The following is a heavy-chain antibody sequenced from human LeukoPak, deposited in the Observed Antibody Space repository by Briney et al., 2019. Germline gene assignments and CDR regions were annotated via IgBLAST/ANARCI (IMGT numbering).Heavy chain of an antibody. CDR3: VRGDFDY. Sequence: PGGSLRLSCATSEFTFTKYWMSWVRQAPGRGLEWVATTNNYGGEKYHVDSVKGRFTISGDNTKNSLDLQMNNLRVEDTAVYHCVRGDFDYWGQGVLVTVSS. J-gene: IGHJ4*02. V-gene: IGHV3-7*01. CDR1: EFTFTKYW. CDR2: TNNYGGEK.